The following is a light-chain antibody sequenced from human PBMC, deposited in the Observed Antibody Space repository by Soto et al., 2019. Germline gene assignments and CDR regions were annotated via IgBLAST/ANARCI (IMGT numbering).Light chain of an antibody. Sequence: QSVLTQPASVSGSPGQSITISCTGTSSDVGGYNYVSWYQQHPGKAPKLMIYDVSNRPSGVSNRFSGSKSGNTASLTISGLQADDEAASYCSSYTSSNTLYVFGTGTKVTV. V-gene: IGLV2-14*01. CDR1: SSDVGGYNY. J-gene: IGLJ1*01. CDR3: SSYTSSNTLYV. CDR2: DVS.